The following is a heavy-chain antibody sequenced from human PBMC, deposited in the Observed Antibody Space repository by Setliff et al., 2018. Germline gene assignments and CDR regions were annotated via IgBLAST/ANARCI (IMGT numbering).Heavy chain of an antibody. CDR2: INHSGST. D-gene: IGHD3-22*01. CDR3: ARGKNGSRQLVVLGWFDP. Sequence: PSETLSLTCAVYGGSFSGYYWSWIRQPPGKGLEWIGEINHSGSTNYNPSLKSRVTISVDTSKYQFSLKLSFVTAADTAVYYCARGKNGSRQLVVLGWFDPWGQGTLVTVSS. V-gene: IGHV4-34*01. CDR1: GGSFSGYY. J-gene: IGHJ5*02.